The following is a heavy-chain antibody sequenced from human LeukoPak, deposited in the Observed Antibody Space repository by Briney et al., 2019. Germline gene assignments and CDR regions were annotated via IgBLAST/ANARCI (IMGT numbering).Heavy chain of an antibody. Sequence: GGSLRLSCAASGFTFSSYAMHWVRQAPGKGLEWVAVISYDGSNKYYADSVKGRFTISRDNSKNTLYLQMNSLRAEDTAVYYCARDRAMVRGVNYFDYWGQGTLVTVSS. D-gene: IGHD3-10*01. V-gene: IGHV3-30*04. CDR2: ISYDGSNK. J-gene: IGHJ4*02. CDR3: ARDRAMVRGVNYFDY. CDR1: GFTFSSYA.